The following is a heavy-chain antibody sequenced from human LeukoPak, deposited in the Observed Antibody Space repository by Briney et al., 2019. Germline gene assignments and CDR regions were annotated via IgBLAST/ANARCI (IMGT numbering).Heavy chain of an antibody. Sequence: GGSLRLSCAASGFTIRSNYMSWVRQAPGKGLEWVSVIYSGGNTYYADSVKSRFTFYKDNSKNTLFLQMTCLKVEDTAVYCCARGGDTAMATGYFNYWGQGSLVTVSS. J-gene: IGHJ4*02. CDR2: IYSGGNT. V-gene: IGHV3-53*01. D-gene: IGHD5-18*01. CDR3: ARGGDTAMATGYFNY. CDR1: GFTIRSNY.